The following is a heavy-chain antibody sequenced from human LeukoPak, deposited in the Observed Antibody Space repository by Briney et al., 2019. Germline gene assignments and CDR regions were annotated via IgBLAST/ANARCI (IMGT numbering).Heavy chain of an antibody. Sequence: PGGSLRLSCAASGFTFSSYSMNWVRQAPGKGLEWVSYISSSSSTIYYADSVKGRFTISRDNAKNSLYLQMNSLRAEDTAVYYCARVGVLRYFDWLPRYYYYGMDVWGQGTTVTVSS. CDR3: ARVGVLRYFDWLPRYYYYGMDV. D-gene: IGHD3-9*01. CDR2: ISSSSSTI. V-gene: IGHV3-48*01. J-gene: IGHJ6*02. CDR1: GFTFSSYS.